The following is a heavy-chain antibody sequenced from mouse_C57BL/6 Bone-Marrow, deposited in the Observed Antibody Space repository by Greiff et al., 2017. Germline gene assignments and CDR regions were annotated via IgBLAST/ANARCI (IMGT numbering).Heavy chain of an antibody. J-gene: IGHJ4*01. CDR3: ASYHTSGVAMDY. CDR2: ISYDGSN. CDR1: GYSITSGYY. V-gene: IGHV3-6*01. Sequence: EVKVEESGPGLVKPSQSLSLTCSVTGYSITSGYYWNWIRQFPGNKLEWMGYISYDGSNNYNPSLKNRISITRDTSKNQFFLKLNSVTTEDTATYYCASYHTSGVAMDYWGQGTSVTVSS. D-gene: IGHD3-1*01.